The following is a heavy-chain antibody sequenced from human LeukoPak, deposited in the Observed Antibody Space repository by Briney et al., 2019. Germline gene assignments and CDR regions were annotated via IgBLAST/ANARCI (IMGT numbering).Heavy chain of an antibody. CDR1: GYTFTSYW. J-gene: IGHJ1*01. D-gene: IGHD3-10*01. CDR2: IYPGDSDT. V-gene: IGHV5-51*01. Sequence: GEFLKISCEGSGYTFTSYWIGWVRQMPGKGLEWMGIIYPGDSDTRYSPSFQGQVTISADKSISTAYLQWSSLKASDTAMYFCATYAGSYSKYFQHWGQGTLVTVSS. CDR3: ATYAGSYSKYFQH.